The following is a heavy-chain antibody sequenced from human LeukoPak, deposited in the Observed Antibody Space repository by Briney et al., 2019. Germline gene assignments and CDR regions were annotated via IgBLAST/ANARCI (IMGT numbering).Heavy chain of an antibody. D-gene: IGHD3-22*01. Sequence: GGSLRLSCAASGFTFSSYALRRVRQALGKGLEWVAVISYGGTNKYGTDYVKGRFTIARDNSKSTLYLHMNSLRAEDTAVYYCARRYYYDSSGAPDWYYMDVWGKGTTVTVSS. J-gene: IGHJ6*03. CDR3: ARRYYYDSSGAPDWYYMDV. CDR2: ISYGGTNK. CDR1: GFTFSSYA. V-gene: IGHV3-30*10.